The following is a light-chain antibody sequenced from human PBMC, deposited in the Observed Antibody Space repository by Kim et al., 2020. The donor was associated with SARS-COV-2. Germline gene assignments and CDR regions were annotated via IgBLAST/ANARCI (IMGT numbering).Light chain of an antibody. J-gene: IGKJ2*01. CDR1: QSVRRD. V-gene: IGKV3D-15*01. Sequence: VSPGERATLSCRASQSVRRDLAWYQQKPGQAPRLLIYGASSRATGIPDRFSGSGFGTDFTLTISRLEPEDFAVYYCLQYNDWPPDTVSQGTRLEI. CDR2: GAS. CDR3: LQYNDWPPDT.